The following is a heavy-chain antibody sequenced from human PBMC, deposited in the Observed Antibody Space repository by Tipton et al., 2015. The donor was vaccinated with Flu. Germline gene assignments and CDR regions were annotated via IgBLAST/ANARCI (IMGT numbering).Heavy chain of an antibody. D-gene: IGHD2-21*02. J-gene: IGHJ3*02. Sequence: LRLSCTVSGGSISSSRYYWGWIRQPPGRGLEWIGSLYYSESAYYNPSLRSRVTISVDTSNNQFSLELRYVTAADTAVYYCARLLGVVTAYDAFDIWGHGTMVTVSS. CDR2: LYYSESA. CDR1: GGSISSSRYY. CDR3: ARLLGVVTAYDAFDI. V-gene: IGHV4-39*01.